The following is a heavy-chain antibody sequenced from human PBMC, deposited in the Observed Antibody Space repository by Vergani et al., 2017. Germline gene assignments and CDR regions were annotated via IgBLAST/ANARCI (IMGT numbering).Heavy chain of an antibody. CDR3: ARDRYYDFWSGYYKRSGYYYYGMDV. J-gene: IGHJ6*02. Sequence: VQLVESGGGLVQPGGSLRLSCAASGFTFSSYGMHWVRQAPGKGLEWVAVIWYDVSNKYYADSVKGRFTISRDNSKNTLYLQMNSLRAADTAVYYCARDRYYDFWSGYYKRSGYYYYGMDVWGQGTTVTVSS. D-gene: IGHD3-3*01. CDR1: GFTFSSYG. V-gene: IGHV3-33*01. CDR2: IWYDVSNK.